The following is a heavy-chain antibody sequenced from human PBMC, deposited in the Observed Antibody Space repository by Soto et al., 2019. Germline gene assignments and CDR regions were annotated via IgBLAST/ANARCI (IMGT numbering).Heavy chain of an antibody. CDR3: ARAGVSADGGWFDP. CDR2: IYYSGST. J-gene: IGHJ5*02. Sequence: SETLSLTCTVSGGSISSYYWSWIRQPPGKGLEWIGYIYYSGSTNYNPSLKSRVTISVDTSKNQFSLKLSSVTAADTAVYYCARAGVSADGGWFDPWGQGTLVTVSS. V-gene: IGHV4-59*01. D-gene: IGHD2-8*01. CDR1: GGSISSYY.